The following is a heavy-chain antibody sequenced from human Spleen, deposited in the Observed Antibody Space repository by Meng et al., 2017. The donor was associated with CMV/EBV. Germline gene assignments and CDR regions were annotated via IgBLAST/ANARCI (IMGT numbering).Heavy chain of an antibody. CDR1: GGSISSSSYY. J-gene: IGHJ4*02. V-gene: IGHV4-39*07. Sequence: SETLSLTCTVSGGSISSSSYYWGWIRQPPGKGLECIGTIYYSGSTYYNPSLKSRVSMSVDTSKNQFSLKLSSVTAADTAVYYCARVGSNCGGDCYSGFDYWGQGTLVTV. D-gene: IGHD2-21*01. CDR2: IYYSGST. CDR3: ARVGSNCGGDCYSGFDY.